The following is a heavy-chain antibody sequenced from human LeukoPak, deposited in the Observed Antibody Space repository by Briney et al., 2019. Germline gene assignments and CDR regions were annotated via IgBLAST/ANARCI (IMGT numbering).Heavy chain of an antibody. Sequence: PGGSLRLFCAASGFTFSSYGMHWVRQAPGKGLEWVAFIRYDGSNKYYAESVKGRFTISRDNSKNTLYLQMNSLRAEDTAVYYCAKDLRGIYYYDSSGFDAFDIWGQGTMVTVSS. V-gene: IGHV3-30*02. CDR3: AKDLRGIYYYDSSGFDAFDI. CDR1: GFTFSSYG. CDR2: IRYDGSNK. D-gene: IGHD3-22*01. J-gene: IGHJ3*02.